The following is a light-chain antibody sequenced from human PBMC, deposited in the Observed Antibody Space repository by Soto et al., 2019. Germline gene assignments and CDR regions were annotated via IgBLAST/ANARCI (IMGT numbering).Light chain of an antibody. J-gene: IGKJ1*01. CDR2: GAS. Sequence: EIVLTQSPGTLSLSPGERATLSCRASQSISSTFLAWYQNKPGQAPRVLLYGASRRATVIPDMFSGSGSGTYFTLTISRLEPEDFAVYYCQQYEISWTFGQGTKVEMK. CDR3: QQYEISWT. CDR1: QSISSTF. V-gene: IGKV3-20*01.